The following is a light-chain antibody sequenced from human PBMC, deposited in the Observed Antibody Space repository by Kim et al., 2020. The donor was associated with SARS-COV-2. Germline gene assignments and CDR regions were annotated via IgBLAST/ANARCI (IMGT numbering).Light chain of an antibody. V-gene: IGKV3-11*01. J-gene: IGKJ4*01. CDR2: DAS. Sequence: EIVLTQSPATLSLSPGERATLSCRASQSVSSYLAWYQQKPGKAPRLLIYDASNRATGIPARFSGSGSGTDFTLTISSLEPEDFAVYYCQQRSNELTFGGGTKVDIK. CDR1: QSVSSY. CDR3: QQRSNELT.